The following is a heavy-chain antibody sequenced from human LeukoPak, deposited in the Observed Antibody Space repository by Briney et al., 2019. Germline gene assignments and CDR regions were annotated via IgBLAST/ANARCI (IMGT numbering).Heavy chain of an antibody. J-gene: IGHJ6*03. CDR1: GGTFSSYA. Sequence: SVKVSCKASGGTFSSYAISWVRQAPGQGLEWMGGIIPIFGTANYAQKFQGRVTMTRDTSISTAYMELSRLRSDDTAVYYCARGPGGRSGYYPLEDYYYYYYMDVWGKGTTVTVSS. CDR3: ARGPGGRSGYYPLEDYYYYYYMDV. V-gene: IGHV1-69*05. D-gene: IGHD3-22*01. CDR2: IIPIFGTA.